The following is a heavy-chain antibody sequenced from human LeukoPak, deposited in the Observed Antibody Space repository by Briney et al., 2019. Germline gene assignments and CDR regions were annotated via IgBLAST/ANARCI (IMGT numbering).Heavy chain of an antibody. Sequence: GGSLRLSCAASGFTFSSFAMTWVRQAPGKGLEWVSGFDGNGPNTYYADSVKGRWTISRDNSRNTLYLEMNSLRPEDTAIYYCAKPRTTGLGWAQFDYWGQGTLVTVSS. D-gene: IGHD2-8*02. CDR1: GFTFSSFA. CDR2: FDGNGPNT. V-gene: IGHV3-23*01. CDR3: AKPRTTGLGWAQFDY. J-gene: IGHJ4*02.